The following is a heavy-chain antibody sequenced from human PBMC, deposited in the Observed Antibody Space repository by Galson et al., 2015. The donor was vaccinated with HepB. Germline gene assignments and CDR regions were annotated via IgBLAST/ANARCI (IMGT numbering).Heavy chain of an antibody. CDR2: IIPILGIA. CDR3: AREGRPYYDILTGPSGGYYGMDV. CDR1: GGTFSSYA. J-gene: IGHJ6*02. V-gene: IGHV1-69*04. Sequence: SVKVSCKASGGTFSSYAISWVRQAPGQGLEWMGRIIPILGIANYAQKFQGRVTITADKSTSTAYMELSSLRSEDTAVCYCAREGRPYYDILTGPSGGYYGMDVWGQGTTVTVSS. D-gene: IGHD3-9*01.